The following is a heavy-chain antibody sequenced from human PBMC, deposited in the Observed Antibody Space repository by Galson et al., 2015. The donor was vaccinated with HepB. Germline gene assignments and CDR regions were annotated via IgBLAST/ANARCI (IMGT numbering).Heavy chain of an antibody. CDR1: GFTFNTYA. Sequence: SLRLSCAASGFTFNTYAMSWVRQAPGKGLEWVSAISGSGGSTYYADSVKGRFTISRDNSKNTLYLQMNSLRAEDTAVFYCAKVSVGAMVWEWFDPWGQGTLVTVSS. V-gene: IGHV3-23*01. D-gene: IGHD1-26*01. J-gene: IGHJ5*02. CDR3: AKVSVGAMVWEWFDP. CDR2: ISGSGGST.